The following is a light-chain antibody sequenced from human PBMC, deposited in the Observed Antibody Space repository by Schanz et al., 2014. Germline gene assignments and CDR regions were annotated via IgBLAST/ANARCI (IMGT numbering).Light chain of an antibody. CDR2: DVS. CDR1: SSDVGGYDF. V-gene: IGLV2-14*03. Sequence: QSALTQPASVSGSPGQSITISCTGTSSDVGGYDFVSWYQQHPDKAPKLMIYDVSNRPSGVSNRFSASKSGNTASLTISDLQAEDEADYYCCSYAGSSTVVFGGGTKLTVL. CDR3: CSYAGSSTVV. J-gene: IGLJ2*01.